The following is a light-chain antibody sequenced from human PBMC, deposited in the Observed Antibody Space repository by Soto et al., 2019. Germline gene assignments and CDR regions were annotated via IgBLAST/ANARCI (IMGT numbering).Light chain of an antibody. CDR1: QNITLY. CDR2: DVS. V-gene: IGKV1-33*01. Sequence: DIQMTQSPSSLSASVGARFPITSQASQNITLYLNWYQHKAGKAPNLLIHDVSTLETGVPARFSGRGSGTIFTLTIINLQPEDVATYYCQQYDSRPNTFGQGTKVEIK. CDR3: QQYDSRPNT. J-gene: IGKJ2*01.